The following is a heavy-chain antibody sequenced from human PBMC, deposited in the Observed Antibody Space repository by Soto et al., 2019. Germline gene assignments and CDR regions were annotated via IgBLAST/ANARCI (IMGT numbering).Heavy chain of an antibody. CDR2: IKTDGSIT. CDR1: GFTFSSYW. D-gene: IGHD1-7*01. J-gene: IGHJ4*02. CDR3: AKDTNSVPEY. V-gene: IGHV3-74*01. Sequence: EVQLVESGGGLVQPGGSLRLSCAASGFTFSSYWMYWVRQAPGKGLVWVSRIKTDGSITSYADSVKGRFTVSRDNARDMLYLQMNSLRAEDTAVYYCAKDTNSVPEYWGQGTLVTVSS.